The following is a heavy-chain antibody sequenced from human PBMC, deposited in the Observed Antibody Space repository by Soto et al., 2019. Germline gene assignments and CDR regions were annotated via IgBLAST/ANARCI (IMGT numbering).Heavy chain of an antibody. CDR2: IYYSGST. D-gene: IGHD2-15*01. J-gene: IGHJ5*02. CDR1: GGSISSGGYY. Sequence: QVQLQESGPGLVKPSQTLSLTCTVSGGSISSGGYYWSWIRQHPGKGLAWIGYIYYSGSTYYNPSLKSRVTISVDTSKNQFSLKLSSVTAADTAVYYCARDLGGTRNNWFDPWDQGNLVTVYS. V-gene: IGHV4-31*03. CDR3: ARDLGGTRNNWFDP.